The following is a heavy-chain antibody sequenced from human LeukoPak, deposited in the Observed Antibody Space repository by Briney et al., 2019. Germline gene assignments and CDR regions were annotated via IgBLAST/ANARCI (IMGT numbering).Heavy chain of an antibody. CDR3: AKAPYTSGWNPYDY. CDR1: GFTFSSYG. D-gene: IGHD6-19*01. J-gene: IGHJ4*02. V-gene: IGHV3-30*18. CDR2: ISYDGSNK. Sequence: GRSLRLSCAASGFTFSSYGMHWVRQAPGKGLEWVAVISYDGSNKYYADSVKGRFTISRDNSKNTLYLQMNSLRAEDTAVYYCAKAPYTSGWNPYDYWGQGTLVTVSS.